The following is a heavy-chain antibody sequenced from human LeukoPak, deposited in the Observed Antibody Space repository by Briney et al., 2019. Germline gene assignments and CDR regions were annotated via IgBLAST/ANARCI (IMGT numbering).Heavy chain of an antibody. J-gene: IGHJ3*02. CDR1: GFRFDDYG. Sequence: GGSLRLSCAASGFRFDDYGMHWVRQAPGKGLEWVSAISGSGGSTHYADSVKGRFTISRDNAKNSLYLQMNSLRAEDTAVYYCARDRSRIGRGGAFDIWGQGTMVTVSS. V-gene: IGHV3-20*04. CDR3: ARDRSRIGRGGAFDI. CDR2: ISGSGGST. D-gene: IGHD5/OR15-5a*01.